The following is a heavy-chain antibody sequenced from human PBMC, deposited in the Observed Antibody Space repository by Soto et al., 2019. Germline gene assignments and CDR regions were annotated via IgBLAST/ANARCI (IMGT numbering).Heavy chain of an antibody. J-gene: IGHJ6*02. V-gene: IGHV1-2*04. CDR1: GYSFTDYH. Sequence: ASVKVSCKASGYSFTDYHIHWVRQAPGQGLEWLGRINPKSGGTSAAQKFQGWVTMTRDRSISTVYMELTRLRSDDTAVYFCARGHSTDCSNGVCSFFYNHEMDVWGQGTTVTVSS. CDR2: INPKSGGT. D-gene: IGHD2-8*01. CDR3: ARGHSTDCSNGVCSFFYNHEMDV.